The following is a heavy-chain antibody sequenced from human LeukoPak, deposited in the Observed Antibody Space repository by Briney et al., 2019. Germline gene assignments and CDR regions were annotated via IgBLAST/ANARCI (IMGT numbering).Heavy chain of an antibody. J-gene: IGHJ5*01. Sequence: RTGGSLRLSCSASGFTLSSYVIHWVRQAPGKGLEWVAVIWSHGSNQYYADTAKGRFTISGDNSNNTVFLEMKSLRAEDTAVYYCARDPSQYHDSRGYRNFDSWGQGTLVTVSS. CDR2: IWSHGSNQ. V-gene: IGHV3-33*02. D-gene: IGHD3-22*01. CDR1: GFTLSSYV. CDR3: ARDPSQYHDSRGYRNFDS.